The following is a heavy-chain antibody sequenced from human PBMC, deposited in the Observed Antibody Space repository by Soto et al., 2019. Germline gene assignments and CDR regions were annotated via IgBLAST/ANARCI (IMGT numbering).Heavy chain of an antibody. CDR1: GFTFDDYG. V-gene: IGHV3-9*01. CDR3: ARDEGRNAFDI. J-gene: IGHJ3*02. CDR2: INWNSGTM. Sequence: GGSLRLSCAASGFTFDDYGMHWVRQAPGKGLEWVSGINWNSGTMVYRDSVKGRFTISRDNSKNTVFLQMNSLRADDTAVYYCARDEGRNAFDIWGQGTMVTVSS.